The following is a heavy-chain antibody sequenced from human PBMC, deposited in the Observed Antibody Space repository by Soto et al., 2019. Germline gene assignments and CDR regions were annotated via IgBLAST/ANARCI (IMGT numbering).Heavy chain of an antibody. J-gene: IGHJ3*01. Sequence: QVQLVESGGGVVQPGTSLRLSCAASGFILSSYSIHWVRQAPGKGLEWVAVISFDGNTQYYGDSVKGRFIVSRDNSKNILYLQMNYLRAEDTAVYYCARHEKTHYGFDVWSPGTIVTVSS. CDR3: ARHEKTHYGFDV. CDR1: GFILSSYS. CDR2: ISFDGNTQ. V-gene: IGHV3-30-3*01.